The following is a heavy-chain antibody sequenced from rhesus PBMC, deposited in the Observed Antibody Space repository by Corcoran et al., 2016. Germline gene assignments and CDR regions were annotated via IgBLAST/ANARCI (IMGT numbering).Heavy chain of an antibody. V-gene: IGHV4-93*02. Sequence: VQLREWGPAVVNPSETLCITCTVSGGGISSRKWRSGIRQAPGQGLEWIGGIYGSGGSTKYNPSLKSRVTISIDTSKNQFSLKLISVTAADTAVYYCARRGCVQLCFDYWGQGVLVTVSS. CDR3: ARRGCVQLCFDY. D-gene: IGHD5-24*01. CDR1: GGGISSRKW. CDR2: IYGSGGST. J-gene: IGHJ4*01.